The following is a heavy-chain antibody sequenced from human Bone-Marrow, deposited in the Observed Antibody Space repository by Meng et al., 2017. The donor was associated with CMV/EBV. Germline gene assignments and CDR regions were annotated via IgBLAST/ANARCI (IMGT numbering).Heavy chain of an antibody. CDR1: GFTFSSYG. V-gene: IGHV3-30*18. CDR2: ISYDGSNK. CDR3: AKWGSYSFDY. J-gene: IGHJ4*02. D-gene: IGHD3-16*01. Sequence: LSCAASGFTFSSYGMHWVRQAPGKGLEWVAVISYDGSNKYYADSVKGRFTISRDNSKNTLYLQMNSLRAEDTAVYYCAKWGSYSFDYWGQGTPVTVSS.